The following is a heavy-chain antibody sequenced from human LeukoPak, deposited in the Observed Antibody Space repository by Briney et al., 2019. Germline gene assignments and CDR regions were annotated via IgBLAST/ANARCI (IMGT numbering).Heavy chain of an antibody. CDR3: AKCRVGAANFDY. CDR2: ISGSGANT. Sequence: PGGSLRLSCAASGFTFSNYAFHWVRQAPGKGLEWVSAISGSGANTYYADSVKGRFTISRDNSKNTLYLQMNNLRAEDTAVYYCAKCRVGAANFDYWGQGTLVTVSS. D-gene: IGHD1-26*01. J-gene: IGHJ4*02. CDR1: GFTFSNYA. V-gene: IGHV3-23*01.